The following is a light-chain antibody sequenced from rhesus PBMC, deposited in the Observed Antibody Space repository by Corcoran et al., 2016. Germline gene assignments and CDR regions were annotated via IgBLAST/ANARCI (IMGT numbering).Light chain of an antibody. CDR1: QGISSY. V-gene: IGKV1S14*01. CDR3: QQHNSYPLT. CDR2: YAS. J-gene: IGKJ4*01. Sequence: DIQMTQSPSSVSASVGDRVTITCRASQGISSYLAWYQQKPGKAPKPLIYYASNLESGVPSRFSGSGSGTDFTLTISNLQPADVATYYCQQHNSYPLTFGGGTKVELK.